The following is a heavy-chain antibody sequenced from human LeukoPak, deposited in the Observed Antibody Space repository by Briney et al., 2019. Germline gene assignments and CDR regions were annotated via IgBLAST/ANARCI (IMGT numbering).Heavy chain of an antibody. Sequence: SETLSLTCTVSGGSISSYYWSWIRQPPGKRLEWIGYIYYSGSTNYNPSLKSRVTISVDTSKNQFSLKLSSVTAADTAVYYCARRYYDSSGYYNDYFDYWGQGTLVTVSS. V-gene: IGHV4-59*08. J-gene: IGHJ4*02. D-gene: IGHD3-22*01. CDR3: ARRYYDSSGYYNDYFDY. CDR1: GGSISSYY. CDR2: IYYSGST.